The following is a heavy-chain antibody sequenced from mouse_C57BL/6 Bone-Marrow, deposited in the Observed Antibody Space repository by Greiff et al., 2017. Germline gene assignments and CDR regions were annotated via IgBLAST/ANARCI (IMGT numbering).Heavy chain of an antibody. CDR3: ATKGGITTDYAMDY. J-gene: IGHJ4*01. D-gene: IGHD1-1*01. Sequence: VQLQQSGPELVKPGASVKMSCKASGYTFTDYNMHWVKQSHGKSLEWIGYINPNNGGTSYNQKFKGKATLTVNKSSSTAYMELRSLTSEDSAVYYCATKGGITTDYAMDYWGQGTSVTVSS. CDR2: INPNNGGT. CDR1: GYTFTDYN. V-gene: IGHV1-22*01.